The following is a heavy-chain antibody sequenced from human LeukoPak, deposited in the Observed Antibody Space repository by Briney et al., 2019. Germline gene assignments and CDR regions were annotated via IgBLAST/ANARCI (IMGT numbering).Heavy chain of an antibody. D-gene: IGHD2-2*01. J-gene: IGHJ6*02. CDR1: GFTFSSYS. V-gene: IGHV3-21*01. CDR3: SRDIVVVVATAISEGTYYYGMDV. CDR2: ISSSSSYI. Sequence: GGSLRLSCAASGFTFSSYSMNWVRQAPGKGLEWVSSISSSSSYIYYADSVKGRFTISRDNAKNSLYLQMNSLRAEDTAVYYCSRDIVVVVATAISEGTYYYGMDVWGQGTTVTVSS.